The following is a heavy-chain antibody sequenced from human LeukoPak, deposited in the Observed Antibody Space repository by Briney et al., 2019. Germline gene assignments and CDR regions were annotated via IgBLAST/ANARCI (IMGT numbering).Heavy chain of an antibody. V-gene: IGHV3-21*01. J-gene: IGHJ3*02. CDR1: GFTFSNYN. D-gene: IGHD1-26*01. Sequence: PGGSLRLSCAASGFTFSNYNMNWVRQAPGKGLEWVSSISSSSSYIYYADSVKGRFTISRDNAKNSLYLQMTSLRAEDTAVYYCGRDGDNRGTYWNVFNIGGKGKRVTFSS. CDR2: ISSSSSYI. CDR3: GRDGDNRGTYWNVFNI.